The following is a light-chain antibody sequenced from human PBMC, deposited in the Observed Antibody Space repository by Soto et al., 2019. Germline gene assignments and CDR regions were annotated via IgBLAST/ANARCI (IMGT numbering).Light chain of an antibody. CDR1: PSVSNS. V-gene: IGKV3-11*01. Sequence: ESVLTQSPATLSLSPGERATLSCRASPSVSNSLAWYQHKPGQAPRLLIYDASNRATGVPTRFSGSGSGTDFTLTISSLAPEDFAGYYCQQRNQWPPVTFGGGTRVEIK. CDR2: DAS. CDR3: QQRNQWPPVT. J-gene: IGKJ4*01.